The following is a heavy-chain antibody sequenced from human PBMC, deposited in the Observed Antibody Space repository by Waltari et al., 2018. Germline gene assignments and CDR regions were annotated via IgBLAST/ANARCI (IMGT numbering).Heavy chain of an antibody. Sequence: QVQLQQWGAGLLKPSETLSLPCAVYGGSFRGYYWRWIRQPPGTGLEWIGEINHSGSTNYNPSLKSRVTISVDTSKNQFSLKLSSVTAADTAVYYCARPRITMVRGVMIGPRGMDVWGQGTTVTVSS. CDR3: ARPRITMVRGVMIGPRGMDV. J-gene: IGHJ6*02. V-gene: IGHV4-34*01. CDR1: GGSFRGYY. CDR2: INHSGST. D-gene: IGHD3-10*01.